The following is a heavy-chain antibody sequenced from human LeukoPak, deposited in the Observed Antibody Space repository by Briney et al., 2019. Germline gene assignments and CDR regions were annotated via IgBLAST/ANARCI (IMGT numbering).Heavy chain of an antibody. D-gene: IGHD2-21*02. CDR2: INPSGGST. J-gene: IGHJ4*02. CDR1: GYTFASYY. V-gene: IGHV1-46*01. Sequence: ASVKVSCKASGYTFASYYMHWVRQAPRQGLEWMGIINPSGGSTSYAQKFQGRVTMTRDMSTSTVYMELSSLRSEDTAVYYCARDRAYCGGDCYSDYWGQGTLVTVSS. CDR3: ARDRAYCGGDCYSDY.